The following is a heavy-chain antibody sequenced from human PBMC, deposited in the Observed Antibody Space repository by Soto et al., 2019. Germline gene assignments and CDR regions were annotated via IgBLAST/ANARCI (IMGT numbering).Heavy chain of an antibody. D-gene: IGHD5-12*01. CDR1: GFTFSNAW. J-gene: IGHJ4*02. V-gene: IGHV3-15*01. Sequence: PVGSLRLSCAASGFTFSNAWMNWVRQAPGKGLEWVGLIKSKTDGGTIDYPAPVKGRFIISRDDSRNTLYLQMNSLKTEDTAVYYCTNAHPRGPDYWGQRTLVTVSS. CDR3: TNAHPRGPDY. CDR2: IKSKTDGGTI.